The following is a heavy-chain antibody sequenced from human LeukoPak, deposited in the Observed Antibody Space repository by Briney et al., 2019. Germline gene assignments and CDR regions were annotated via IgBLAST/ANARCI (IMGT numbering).Heavy chain of an antibody. Sequence: PSETLSLTCTVSGGSISIYYWSWIRQPPGKGLEWIGYTYNSGSTNYNPSLRSRVTISVDTSKNQFSLKLSSVTAADTAVYYCAGQWLRKEDAFDIWGQGTMVTVSS. CDR2: TYNSGST. J-gene: IGHJ3*02. V-gene: IGHV4-59*01. CDR1: GGSISIYY. D-gene: IGHD6-19*01. CDR3: AGQWLRKEDAFDI.